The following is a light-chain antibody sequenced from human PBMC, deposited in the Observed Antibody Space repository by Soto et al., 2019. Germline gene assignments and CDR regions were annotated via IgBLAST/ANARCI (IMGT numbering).Light chain of an antibody. V-gene: IGLV2-14*01. Sequence: QSALTQPASVSGSPGQSITISCTGTSSDVGGYNYVSWYQQHPGKAPKLMIYDVSNRPSGVSNRFSGSKSGNTASLTISGLQAEDEADYYCSSYTISSTQYVFGTGTKVTVL. CDR2: DVS. J-gene: IGLJ1*01. CDR1: SSDVGGYNY. CDR3: SSYTISSTQYV.